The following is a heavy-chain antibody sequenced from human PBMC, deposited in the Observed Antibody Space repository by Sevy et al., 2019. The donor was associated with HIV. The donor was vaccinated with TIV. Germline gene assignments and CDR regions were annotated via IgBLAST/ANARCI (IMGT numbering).Heavy chain of an antibody. V-gene: IGHV4-4*02. CDR1: GGSISTNNW. D-gene: IGHD2-2*01. CDR3: ASPNCSSTSCYRIFDY. J-gene: IGHJ4*02. Sequence: SETLSLTCAVSGGSISTNNWWSWVRQSPGEGLEWIGEIHHSGSTNYNPSLKSRVTMSVDTSKNQFSLKLSSVTAADTAVYYCASPNCSSTSCYRIFDYWGQGTLVTVSS. CDR2: IHHSGST.